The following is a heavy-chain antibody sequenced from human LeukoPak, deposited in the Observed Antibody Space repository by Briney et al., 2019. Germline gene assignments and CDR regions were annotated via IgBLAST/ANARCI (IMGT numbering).Heavy chain of an antibody. J-gene: IGHJ4*02. V-gene: IGHV1-46*03. CDR2: INPSGGST. CDR3: VTPMGATSGYHFDY. Sequence: RASEKLSFKASGYTFTIYYMHWVRQAPGQGREGMGIINPSGGSTNYSQKFQRRGTITRDISTRTVHIDQNRLSSDATAVLYCVTPMGATSGYHFDYWGQGTLVTVSS. CDR1: GYTFTIYY. D-gene: IGHD3-22*01.